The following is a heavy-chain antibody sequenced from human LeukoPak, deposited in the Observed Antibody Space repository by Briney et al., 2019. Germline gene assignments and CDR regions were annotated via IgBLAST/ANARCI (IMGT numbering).Heavy chain of an antibody. D-gene: IGHD3-10*01. J-gene: IGHJ2*01. CDR3: AMVRGAVDWYFDL. CDR2: IYPGDSDT. Sequence: HGESLKISCKGSRYSFTSYWIGRVRQMPGKGLEWMGIIYPGDSDTRYSPSFQGQVTISADRSISTAYLQWSSLKASDTAMYYCAMVRGAVDWYFDLWGRGTLVTVSS. V-gene: IGHV5-51*01. CDR1: RYSFTSYW.